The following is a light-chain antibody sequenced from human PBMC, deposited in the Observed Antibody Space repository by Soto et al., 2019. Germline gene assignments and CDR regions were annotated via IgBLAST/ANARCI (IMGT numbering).Light chain of an antibody. CDR3: QSYDSTLSGYVV. Sequence: QSVLTQPPSVSGAPGQRVTISCTGSSSNIGAGYDVYWYQQLPGTAPKLLIHGNSNRPSGVPDRFSGSKSGTSASLAITGLQAEDEADYYCQSYDSTLSGYVVFGGGTKLTVL. J-gene: IGLJ2*01. V-gene: IGLV1-40*01. CDR2: GNS. CDR1: SSNIGAGYD.